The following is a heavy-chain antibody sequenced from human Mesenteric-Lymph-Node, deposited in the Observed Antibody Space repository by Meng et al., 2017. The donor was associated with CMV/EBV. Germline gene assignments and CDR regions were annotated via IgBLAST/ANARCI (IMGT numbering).Heavy chain of an antibody. Sequence: GESLKISCAASGFTFNKHWMSWVRQAPGKGLEWVSSISSSSRYIYYADSVKGRFTISRDNAKNSLYLQMTSLRAEDTAVYYCARLPFYCSSTTCYVDHWGQGTLVTVSS. V-gene: IGHV3-21*01. J-gene: IGHJ4*02. D-gene: IGHD2-2*01. CDR1: GFTFNKHW. CDR2: ISSSSRYI. CDR3: ARLPFYCSSTTCYVDH.